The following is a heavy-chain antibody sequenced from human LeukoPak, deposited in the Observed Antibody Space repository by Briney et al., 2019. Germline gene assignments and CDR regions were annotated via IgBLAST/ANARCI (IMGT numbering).Heavy chain of an antibody. CDR2: LYSGSDT. CDR1: GFTVSTKY. V-gene: IGHV3-53*01. CDR3: ARVGDHFHWYLDL. D-gene: IGHD3-10*01. J-gene: IGHJ2*01. Sequence: GGSLRLSCAASGFTVSTKYMNWVRQAPGKGLEWVSILYSGSDTYYADSVKGRFTISRDSSKNILSLQINNLRAEDTAVYYCARVGDHFHWYLDLWGRGTLVTVSS.